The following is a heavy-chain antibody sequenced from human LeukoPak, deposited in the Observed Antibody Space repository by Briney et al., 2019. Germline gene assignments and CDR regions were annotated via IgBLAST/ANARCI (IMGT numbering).Heavy chain of an antibody. CDR1: GDSISSYY. Sequence: SETLSLTCSVSGDSISSYYWSWIRQPPGKGLEWIGYIYYSGSTNYNPSLKSRVTISVDTSKNQFSLKLSSVTAADTAVYYCARSGYGRSYYYYGMDVWGQGTTVTVSS. D-gene: IGHD5-18*01. CDR3: ARSGYGRSYYYYGMDV. J-gene: IGHJ6*02. V-gene: IGHV4-59*01. CDR2: IYYSGST.